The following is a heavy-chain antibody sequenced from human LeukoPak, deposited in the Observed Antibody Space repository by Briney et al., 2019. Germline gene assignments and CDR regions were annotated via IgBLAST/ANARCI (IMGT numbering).Heavy chain of an antibody. J-gene: IGHJ4*02. V-gene: IGHV3-21*01. CDR3: ARDRNTAMASDY. D-gene: IGHD5-18*01. CDR1: GFTFSSYS. Sequence: GGSLRLSCAASGFTFSSYSMNWVRQAPGKGLEWVSSISSSSSYIYYADSVKGRFTISRDNAKNSLYLQMNSLRAEDTAVYYCARDRNTAMASDYWGQGTLVTVSS. CDR2: ISSSSSYI.